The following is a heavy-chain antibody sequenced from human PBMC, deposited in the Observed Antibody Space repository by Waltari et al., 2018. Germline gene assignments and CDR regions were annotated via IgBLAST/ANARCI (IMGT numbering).Heavy chain of an antibody. V-gene: IGHV1-69*01. CDR1: GGTFSSYA. J-gene: IGHJ6*02. D-gene: IGHD2-2*02. CDR2: IIHIFGTS. CDR3: ARDQRGSIVPAAIKDV. Sequence: QVQLVQSGAEVKKPGSSVKVSCKASGGTFSSYAISWVRQAPGQGLEWMGGIIHIFGTSNEAQKVEGRVTITADESTSTACMELRSLRAEDTAVYYCARDQRGSIVPAAIKDVWGQGTTVTVSS.